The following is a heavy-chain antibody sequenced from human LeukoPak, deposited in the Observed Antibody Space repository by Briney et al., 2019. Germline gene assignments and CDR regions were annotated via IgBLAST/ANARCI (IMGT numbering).Heavy chain of an antibody. CDR3: ARHIGLVAPDGFDI. J-gene: IGHJ3*02. CDR1: GYSFTNHW. Sequence: GESLKISCKGSGYSFTNHWIGWVRHMPGKGLEWMGIIYPGDSDTRYSPSSPGQVTISVDKSISTAYLQWSSLKASDTAMYYCARHIGLVAPDGFDIWGQGTMVTVSS. D-gene: IGHD2-8*02. CDR2: IYPGDSDT. V-gene: IGHV5-51*01.